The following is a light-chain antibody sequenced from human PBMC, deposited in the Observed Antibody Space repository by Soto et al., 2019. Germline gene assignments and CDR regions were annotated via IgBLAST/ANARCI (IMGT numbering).Light chain of an antibody. CDR3: QQYNNWPPIT. CDR1: QSVSSS. V-gene: IGKV3-15*01. CDR2: RAS. J-gene: IGKJ5*01. Sequence: DIVMTQSPSTLSVCTGERATLSCRASQSVSSSVAWYQQRPGQAPSLLIYRASTRATGIPARFSGSGSGTEFTLTISSLQSEDFAVYYCQQYNNWPPITFGQGTRLEIK.